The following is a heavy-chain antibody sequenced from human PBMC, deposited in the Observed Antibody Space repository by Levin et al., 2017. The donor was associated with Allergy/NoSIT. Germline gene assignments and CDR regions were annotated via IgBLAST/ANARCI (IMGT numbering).Heavy chain of an antibody. Sequence: GGSLRLSCAASGFTFSSYEMNWVRRAPGKGLEWVSYISSTGSTIYSADSVKGRFTISRDNAKNSLYLHMNSLRAAATAVYYCARQLGNFWSGYNYFDYWGQGTLVTVSS. CDR1: GFTFSSYE. J-gene: IGHJ4*02. D-gene: IGHD3-3*01. CDR3: ARQLGNFWSGYNYFDY. CDR2: ISSTGSTI. V-gene: IGHV3-48*03.